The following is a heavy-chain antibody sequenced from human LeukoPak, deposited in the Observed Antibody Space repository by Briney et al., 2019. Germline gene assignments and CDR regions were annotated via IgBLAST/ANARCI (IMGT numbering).Heavy chain of an antibody. CDR2: INPNSGAT. Sequence: ASVKVSCKASGDTIIGYFIHWVRQAPGLGFEWMGFINPNSGATKSAQKFQGRVTMTRDTSISTAYLDLSRLTSDDTALYYCARSHCTTTNCYSHFDYWGQGTLLTVSS. J-gene: IGHJ4*02. CDR1: GDTIIGYF. CDR3: ARSHCTTTNCYSHFDY. V-gene: IGHV1-2*02. D-gene: IGHD2-2*01.